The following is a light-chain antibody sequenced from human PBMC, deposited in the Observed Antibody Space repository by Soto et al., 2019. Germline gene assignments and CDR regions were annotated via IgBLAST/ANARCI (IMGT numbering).Light chain of an antibody. Sequence: QSSLTQPASVSGSPGQSITICCTGTSSDIGGYNYVSWYQQHPGKAPKLMIFDVSERPSGVPDRFSGSKSGNTASLTISGLQAEDEADYYCCLYAVTFYVFGTGTKVTVL. CDR2: DVS. CDR1: SSDIGGYNY. V-gene: IGLV2-11*01. J-gene: IGLJ1*01. CDR3: CLYAVTFYV.